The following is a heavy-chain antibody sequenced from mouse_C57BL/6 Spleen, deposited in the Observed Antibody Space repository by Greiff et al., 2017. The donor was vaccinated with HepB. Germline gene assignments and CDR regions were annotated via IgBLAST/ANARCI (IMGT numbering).Heavy chain of an antibody. CDR1: GFTFSDYG. J-gene: IGHJ1*03. CDR2: ISNLAYSI. D-gene: IGHD1-1*01. Sequence: EVKLMESGGGLVQPGGSLKLSCAASGFTFSDYGMAWVRQAPRKGPEWVAFISNLAYSIYYADTVTGRFTISRENAKNTLYLEMSSLRSEDTAMYYCARREGAYGSSDGGYFDVWGTGTTVTVSS. V-gene: IGHV5-15*04. CDR3: ARREGAYGSSDGGYFDV.